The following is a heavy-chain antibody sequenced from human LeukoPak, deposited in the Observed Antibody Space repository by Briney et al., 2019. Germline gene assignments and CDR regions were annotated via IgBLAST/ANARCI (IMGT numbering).Heavy chain of an antibody. J-gene: IGHJ4*02. Sequence: GASVKVSCKASGYTFNTYGVNWVQQAPGKGFEWLGWISGQHGKTTYPQKFQDRVRMTTDTSTSTAYMELRSLTSDDTGVYFCARGGSGWFGALEFDYWGQGTLVTVSS. CDR1: GYTFNTYG. V-gene: IGHV1-18*01. CDR3: ARGGSGWFGALEFDY. D-gene: IGHD3-10*01. CDR2: ISGQHGKT.